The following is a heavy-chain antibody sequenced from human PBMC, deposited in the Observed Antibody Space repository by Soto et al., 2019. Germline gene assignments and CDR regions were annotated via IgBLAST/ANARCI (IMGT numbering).Heavy chain of an antibody. Sequence: SETLSLTCTVSGVSISSPHHNWSWIRQYPGKGLEWIGFIHYSGTTYYNPSLKSRVTISVDTSKNQFSLKLSSVTAADTAVYYCARVGNYYDSSGYPSWDSWFDPWGQGTLVTVSS. CDR1: GVSISSPHHN. V-gene: IGHV4-30-4*02. CDR2: IHYSGTT. J-gene: IGHJ5*02. CDR3: ARVGNYYDSSGYPSWDSWFDP. D-gene: IGHD3-22*01.